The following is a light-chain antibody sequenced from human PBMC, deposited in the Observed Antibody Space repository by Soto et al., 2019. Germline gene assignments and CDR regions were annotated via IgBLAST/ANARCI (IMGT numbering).Light chain of an antibody. Sequence: DIQMTQSPSSLSASVGDRVTITCRASQSISSYLNWYQQKPGKAPNLLIYAASSLQSGVPSRFSGSGSGTDFTPTISSLQPEDFATYYCQQSYSTPYTFGQGTKLEIK. V-gene: IGKV1-39*01. J-gene: IGKJ2*01. CDR1: QSISSY. CDR3: QQSYSTPYT. CDR2: AAS.